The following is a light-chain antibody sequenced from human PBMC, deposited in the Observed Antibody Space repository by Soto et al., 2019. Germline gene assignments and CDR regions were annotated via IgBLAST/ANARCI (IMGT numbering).Light chain of an antibody. CDR1: QSVDTTF. Sequence: EIVLTQSPGSLSLSPGQRATLSCRASQSVDTTFFAWYQKKPGQAPRLLIQGASKRATGIPDRYSGSGSGTDFTLIISRLEPEEFAMYYCQQYMSSVTFGQGTKVEIK. J-gene: IGKJ1*01. CDR2: GAS. V-gene: IGKV3-20*01. CDR3: QQYMSSVT.